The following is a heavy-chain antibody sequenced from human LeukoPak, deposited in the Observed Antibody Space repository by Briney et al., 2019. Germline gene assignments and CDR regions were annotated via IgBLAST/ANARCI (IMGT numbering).Heavy chain of an antibody. J-gene: IGHJ4*02. CDR1: GGTFSSYA. CDR3: ARGLVMVRGVMGY. Sequence: ASVKVSCKASGGTFSSYAISWVRQAPGQGLEWMGIINPSGGSTSYAQKFQGRVTMTRDMSTSTVYMELSSLRSEDTAVYYCARGLVMVRGVMGYWGQGTLVTVSS. CDR2: INPSGGST. D-gene: IGHD3-10*01. V-gene: IGHV1-46*01.